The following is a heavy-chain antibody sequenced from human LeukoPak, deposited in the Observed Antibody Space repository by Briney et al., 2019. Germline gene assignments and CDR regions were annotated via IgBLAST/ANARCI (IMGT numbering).Heavy chain of an antibody. CDR2: IIPIFGTA. Sequence: SVKVSCKASGGTFSSYAISWVRQAPGQGLEWMGGIIPIFGTANYAQKFQGRVTITADKSTSTAYMELSSLRSEDTAVYYCARGFPYYYGSGSSYYYYFYGMDVWGKGTTVTVSS. D-gene: IGHD3-10*01. CDR3: ARGFPYYYGSGSSYYYYFYGMDV. J-gene: IGHJ6*04. CDR1: GGTFSSYA. V-gene: IGHV1-69*06.